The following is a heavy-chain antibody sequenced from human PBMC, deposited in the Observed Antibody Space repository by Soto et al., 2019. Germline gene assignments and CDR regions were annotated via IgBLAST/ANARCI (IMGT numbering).Heavy chain of an antibody. CDR3: ARGGDPDY. CDR1: GFTFNYYW. J-gene: IGHJ4*02. CDR2: IQSDGSSP. V-gene: IGHV3-74*01. D-gene: IGHD2-21*02. Sequence: EVQLVESGGGLVQPGGSLRLSCVASGFTFNYYWMHWVRQAPGKGLVWVSRIQSDGSSPDYVDSVKGRFTISRDNAKNTLYLQMNNLRAEDTAVYYCARGGDPDYWGQGPLVTVSS.